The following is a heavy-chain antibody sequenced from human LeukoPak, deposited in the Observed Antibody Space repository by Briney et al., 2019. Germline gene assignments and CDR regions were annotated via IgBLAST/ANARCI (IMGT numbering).Heavy chain of an antibody. CDR2: IYTSGGT. V-gene: IGHV4-4*07. Sequence: SETLSLTCTVSGASISSFYWSWIRQPAGKGLEWIGRIYTSGGTNYNPSLKSRFTMSIDTSKNQFSLKLYSVTAADTAVYYCVTDRSGSYDYWGQGILVTVSS. D-gene: IGHD1-26*01. J-gene: IGHJ4*02. CDR1: GASISSFY. CDR3: VTDRSGSYDY.